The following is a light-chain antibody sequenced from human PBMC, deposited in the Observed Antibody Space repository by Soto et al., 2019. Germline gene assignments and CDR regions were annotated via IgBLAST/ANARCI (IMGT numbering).Light chain of an antibody. CDR1: QSISNY. V-gene: IGKV1-39*01. CDR2: AAS. J-gene: IGKJ5*01. CDR3: QQSLSTPSIT. Sequence: DIQMTQSPSSLSASIGDRVTITCRTSQSISNYLNWYQQKPGKAPKLLIYAASSLQSGVPSRFSGSGSGTDFTLTISSLQPEDFATYYCQQSLSTPSITFGQGTRLEIK.